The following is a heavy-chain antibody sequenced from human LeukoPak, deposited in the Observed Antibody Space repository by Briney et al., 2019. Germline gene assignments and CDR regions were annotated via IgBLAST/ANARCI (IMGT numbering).Heavy chain of an antibody. CDR2: IYTDGKT. J-gene: IGHJ6*03. V-gene: IGHV3-66*01. Sequence: GGSLRLSCTVSGFNVTRNYMTWVRQAPGKGLEWVSVIYTDGKTYYAESVKGRFSISRDNSKNTLYLQMNSLRAEDTAVYYCARVLSGRGSLYYYYYYMDVCGKGTTVTISS. D-gene: IGHD3-10*01. CDR3: ARVLSGRGSLYYYYYYMDV. CDR1: GFNVTRNY.